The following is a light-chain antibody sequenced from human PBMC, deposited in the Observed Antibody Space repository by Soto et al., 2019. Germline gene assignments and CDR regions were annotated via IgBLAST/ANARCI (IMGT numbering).Light chain of an antibody. CDR2: DVS. J-gene: IGLJ2*01. CDR1: SSDVGGYNY. Sequence: QSALTQPASVSGSPGQSITISCTGTSSDVGGYNYVSWYQQHPGKAPKLMIYDVSNRPSGVSNRFSGSKSGNTASLTSSGLQAEDEADYYCSSYTSSSPVVFGGGTQLTVL. CDR3: SSYTSSSPVV. V-gene: IGLV2-14*01.